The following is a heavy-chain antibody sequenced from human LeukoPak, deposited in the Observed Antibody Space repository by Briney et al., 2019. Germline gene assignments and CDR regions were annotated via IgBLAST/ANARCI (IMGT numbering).Heavy chain of an antibody. D-gene: IGHD3-10*01. CDR3: AKDHRARWFGELIL. V-gene: IGHV3-23*01. CDR1: GFTFSSYA. Sequence: GGSLRLSCAASGFTFSSYAMSWVRQAPGKGLEWVSAISGSGGSTYYADSVKGRFTISRGNSKNTLYLQMNSLRAEDTAVYYCAKDHRARWFGELILWGQGTLVTVSS. J-gene: IGHJ4*02. CDR2: ISGSGGST.